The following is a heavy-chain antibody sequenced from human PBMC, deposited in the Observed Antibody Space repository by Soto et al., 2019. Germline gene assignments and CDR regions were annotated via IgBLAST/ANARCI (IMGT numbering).Heavy chain of an antibody. CDR1: GGSISSSGYS. CDR3: ARIFPGGHEGY. V-gene: IGHV4-31*03. CDR2: ISYSGSS. D-gene: IGHD3-9*01. J-gene: IGHJ4*02. Sequence: QVQLQESGPGLVKPSQTLSLTCTVSGGSISSSGYSWSWIRQHPGKGLEWIGYISYSGSSYYSPPLKSRVSISLDTSKNQFSLDLSSVTAADTAIYYCARIFPGGHEGYWGQGTLVTVSS.